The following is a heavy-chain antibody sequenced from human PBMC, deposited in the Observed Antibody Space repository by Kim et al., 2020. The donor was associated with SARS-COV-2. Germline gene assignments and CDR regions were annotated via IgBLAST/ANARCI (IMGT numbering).Heavy chain of an antibody. V-gene: IGHV3-30*18. Sequence: GGSLRLSCAASGFSFSRYGMHWVRQAPGKGLEWVTLMSFDGGLIYYAESVKGRFTISRDTSKNTLYLQMNSLRTEDTAVYYCAKDRGEEWTSGWFDPWGQGTLVTVSS. CDR2: MSFDGGLI. D-gene: IGHD3-3*01. CDR3: AKDRGEEWTSGWFDP. J-gene: IGHJ5*02. CDR1: GFSFSRYG.